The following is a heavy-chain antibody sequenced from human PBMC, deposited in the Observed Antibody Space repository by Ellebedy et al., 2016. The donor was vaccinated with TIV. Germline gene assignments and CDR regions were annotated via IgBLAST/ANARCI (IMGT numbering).Heavy chain of an antibody. Sequence: SETLSLTXTVSGDSISSYYWTWIRQSPGKGLEWIGRMHTSGSTYYNPSLKSRVTMSVDTSKNQCSLKLSSVTAADTAVYYCALQHNNLFNPWGQGTLVTGSS. J-gene: IGHJ5*02. CDR2: MHTSGST. CDR1: GDSISSYY. V-gene: IGHV4-4*07. CDR3: ALQHNNLFNP. D-gene: IGHD4-11*01.